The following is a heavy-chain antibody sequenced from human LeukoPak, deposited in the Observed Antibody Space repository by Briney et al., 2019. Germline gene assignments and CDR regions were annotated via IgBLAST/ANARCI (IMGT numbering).Heavy chain of an antibody. CDR2: INPNSGGT. CDR3: ARLRGFGESYED. Sequence: ASVKVSCKASGYTFTGYYMHWVRQAPGQGLEWMGWINPNSGGTNYAQKFQGRVTMTRDTSISTAYMELSRLRSDDTAVYYCARLRGFGESYEDWGQGTLVTVSS. J-gene: IGHJ4*02. D-gene: IGHD3-10*01. V-gene: IGHV1-2*02. CDR1: GYTFTGYY.